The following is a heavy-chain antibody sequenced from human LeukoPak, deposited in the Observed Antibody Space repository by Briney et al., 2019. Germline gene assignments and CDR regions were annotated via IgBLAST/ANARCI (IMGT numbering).Heavy chain of an antibody. Sequence: GGSLRLSCAASGFTFSIYWMHWVRQPPGKGLGWVSRINSDGSSTSYADSVKGRFTISRDNAKNTLYLQMNSLRVEDTALYYCARDAPGNTALDSWGQGSLVTVSS. J-gene: IGHJ4*02. CDR2: INSDGSST. V-gene: IGHV3-74*01. D-gene: IGHD5-18*01. CDR1: GFTFSIYW. CDR3: ARDAPGNTALDS.